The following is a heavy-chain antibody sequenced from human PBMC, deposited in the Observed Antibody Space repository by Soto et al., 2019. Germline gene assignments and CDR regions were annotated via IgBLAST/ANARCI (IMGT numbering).Heavy chain of an antibody. V-gene: IGHV3-23*01. CDR3: AKDHRH. Sequence: EVQLLECGGGLVQPGGSLRLSCTTSGFTFTNYAMSWVRQAPGKGLEWVSAISGSGATTYYADSVKGRFTISRDNSKTTLYLQMNSLRADDTAVYYCAKDHRHWGQGTLVTVSS. CDR1: GFTFTNYA. CDR2: ISGSGATT. J-gene: IGHJ4*02.